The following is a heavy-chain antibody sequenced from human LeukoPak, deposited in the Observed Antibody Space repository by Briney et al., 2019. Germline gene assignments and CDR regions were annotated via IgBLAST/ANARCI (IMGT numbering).Heavy chain of an antibody. Sequence: GGSLRLPCGDPGFTFSSYDMHWVRQAPGKGLERPAVISYDGSNKYHADSVKGRFTISRDNYKKTLYLQMNSLRAEDTAVYYCARDPYMTMVRGVIPDDAFDIWGEGTIVT. D-gene: IGHD3-10*01. CDR2: ISYDGSNK. V-gene: IGHV3-30*04. J-gene: IGHJ3*02. CDR1: GFTFSSYD. CDR3: ARDPYMTMVRGVIPDDAFDI.